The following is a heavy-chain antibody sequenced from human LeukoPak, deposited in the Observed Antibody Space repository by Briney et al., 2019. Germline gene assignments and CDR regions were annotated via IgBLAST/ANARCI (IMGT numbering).Heavy chain of an antibody. D-gene: IGHD6-19*01. J-gene: IGHJ4*02. CDR2: INPNSGGT. Sequence: ASVKVSCKASGYTFTGYYMHWVRQAPGQGLEWMGRINPNSGGTNYAQKFQGRVTMTRDTSISTAYMELSRLRSDDMAVYYCATSSIAVAGTEGSDYWGQGTLVTVSS. V-gene: IGHV1-2*06. CDR1: GYTFTGYY. CDR3: ATSSIAVAGTEGSDY.